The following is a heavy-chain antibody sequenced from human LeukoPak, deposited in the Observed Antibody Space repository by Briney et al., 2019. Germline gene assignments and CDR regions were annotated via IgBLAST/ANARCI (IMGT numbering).Heavy chain of an antibody. D-gene: IGHD5-12*01. V-gene: IGHV1-69*05. CDR2: IIPIFGTA. Sequence: GASVKVSCKASGGTFSSYAISWVRQAPGQGLEWMGGIIPIFGTANYAQKFQGRVTITTDESTSTAYMELSSLRSEDTAVYYCAGYSGYEDYYYYMDVWGKGTMVTVSS. CDR3: AGYSGYEDYYYYMDV. J-gene: IGHJ6*03. CDR1: GGTFSSYA.